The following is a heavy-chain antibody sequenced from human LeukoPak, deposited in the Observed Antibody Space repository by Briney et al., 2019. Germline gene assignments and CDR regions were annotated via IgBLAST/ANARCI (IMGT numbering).Heavy chain of an antibody. V-gene: IGHV3-23*01. CDR3: ATGYCSGGSCYPD. J-gene: IGHJ4*02. CDR2: ISGSGGGT. D-gene: IGHD2-15*01. Sequence: PGGSLRLSCAASGFTFSSYAMSWVRQAPGKGLEWVSAISGSGGGTYYADSVKGRFTISRDNSKNTLYLQMNSLRAEDTAVYYCATGYCSGGSCYPDWGQGTLVTVPS. CDR1: GFTFSSYA.